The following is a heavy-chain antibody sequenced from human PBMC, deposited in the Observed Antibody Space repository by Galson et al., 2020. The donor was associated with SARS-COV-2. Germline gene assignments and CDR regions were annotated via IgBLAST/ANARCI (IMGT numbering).Heavy chain of an antibody. Sequence: GESLKISCEASGFSFSNYGMHWVRQAPGKGLEWVAVLWYDGSNKYYADSVKGRFTISRDNSKNTLYLEMNSLRGEDTAVYYCARDRRAVAGTLYYWGQGTLVTVSS. V-gene: IGHV3-33*01. D-gene: IGHD6-19*01. CDR3: ARDRRAVAGTLYY. CDR2: LWYDGSNK. CDR1: GFSFSNYG. J-gene: IGHJ4*02.